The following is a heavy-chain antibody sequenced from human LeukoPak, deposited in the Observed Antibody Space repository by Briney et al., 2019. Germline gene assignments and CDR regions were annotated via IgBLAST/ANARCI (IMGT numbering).Heavy chain of an antibody. D-gene: IGHD6-19*01. CDR2: IYSGGST. J-gene: IGHJ4*02. CDR1: GFTFSSYS. Sequence: GGSLRLSYAASGFTFSSYSMNWVRQAPGKGLEWVSDIYSGGSTYYADSVKGRFTISRDNSKNTLYLQMNSLRAEDTAVYYCTRGGSSGWYALGYWGQGTLVTVSS. CDR3: TRGGSSGWYALGY. V-gene: IGHV3-53*01.